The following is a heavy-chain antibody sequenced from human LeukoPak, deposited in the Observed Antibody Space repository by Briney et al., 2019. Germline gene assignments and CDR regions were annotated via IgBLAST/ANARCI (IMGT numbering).Heavy chain of an antibody. CDR2: TSFDVSNK. J-gene: IGHJ4*02. V-gene: IGHV3-30*04. CDR3: ARGYCTSTSCYNDY. CDR1: GFTFSGYA. Sequence: GRSLRLSCAASGFTFSGYAMHWVRQAPGKGLEWVATTSFDVSNKYYADSVKGRFTISRDNSKNTLYLQMNSLRTEDTAVYSCARGYCTSTSCYNDYWGQGTLVTVSS. D-gene: IGHD2-2*02.